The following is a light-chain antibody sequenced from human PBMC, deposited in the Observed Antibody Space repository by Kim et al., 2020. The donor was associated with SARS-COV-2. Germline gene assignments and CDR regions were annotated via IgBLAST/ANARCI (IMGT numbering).Light chain of an antibody. CDR3: DSRDSSGNHWV. CDR2: GKN. V-gene: IGLV3-19*01. Sequence: ALGQTVRITCQGDSLRSYYASWYQQKPGQAPVLVLYGKNNRPSGIPDRISGSSSGNTASLTITGAQAEDEADYYCDSRDSSGNHWVFGGGTKLTVL. CDR1: SLRSYY. J-gene: IGLJ3*02.